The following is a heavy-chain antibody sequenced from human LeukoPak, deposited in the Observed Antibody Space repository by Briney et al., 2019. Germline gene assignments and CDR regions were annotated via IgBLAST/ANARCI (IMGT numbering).Heavy chain of an antibody. D-gene: IGHD3-10*01. CDR2: MNPNSGNT. Sequence: ASVKVSCKASGYTFTSYDINRVRQATGQGLEWMRWMNPNSGNTGYAQKFQGRVTMTRNTSISTAYMELSSLRSEDTAVYYCASNLAVGEPHAFDIWGQGTMVTVSS. CDR1: GYTFTSYD. V-gene: IGHV1-8*01. J-gene: IGHJ3*02. CDR3: ASNLAVGEPHAFDI.